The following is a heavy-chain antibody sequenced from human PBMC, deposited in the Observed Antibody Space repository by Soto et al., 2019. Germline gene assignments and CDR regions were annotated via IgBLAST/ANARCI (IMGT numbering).Heavy chain of an antibody. CDR2: IYYSGST. V-gene: IGHV4-30-4*01. CDR3: ARDLGDSSSSWYYFDY. Sequence: SETLSLTCTVSGGSISSGDYYWSWIRQPPGKGLEWIGYIYYSGSTYYNPSLKSRVTISVDTSKNQFSLKLSSVTAADTAVYYCARDLGDSSSSWYYFDYWGQGTLVTVSS. J-gene: IGHJ4*02. D-gene: IGHD6-13*01. CDR1: GGSISSGDYY.